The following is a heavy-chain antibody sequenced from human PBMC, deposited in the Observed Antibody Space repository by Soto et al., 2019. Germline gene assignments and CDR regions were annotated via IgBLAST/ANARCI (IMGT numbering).Heavy chain of an antibody. Sequence: QITLKESGPPLVKPTQTLTLTCTFSGFSFSVNGVAVGWIRQPPGQALEWLALIYWDDDQRYNPSLKDRLTIHKDTARNQVALTMTNKDPVDTATYSCAHKRDVSRGFKYWGQGTLVTVSS. D-gene: IGHD3-10*01. CDR2: IYWDDDQ. J-gene: IGHJ4*02. V-gene: IGHV2-5*02. CDR3: AHKRDVSRGFKY. CDR1: GFSFSVNGVA.